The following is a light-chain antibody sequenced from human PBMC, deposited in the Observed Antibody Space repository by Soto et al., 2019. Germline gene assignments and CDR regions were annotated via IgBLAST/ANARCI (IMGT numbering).Light chain of an antibody. Sequence: QSVLTQPPSVSGAPGQRVTISCTGSSSNIGAGYDVHWYQQLPGTAPKLLIYGNSNRPSGVPDRFSGSKSGASASQAITGLQVEEEADYYCQSYVGTLGVGVFGTGTKVTVL. V-gene: IGLV1-40*01. J-gene: IGLJ1*01. CDR3: QSYVGTLGVGV. CDR2: GNS. CDR1: SSNIGAGYD.